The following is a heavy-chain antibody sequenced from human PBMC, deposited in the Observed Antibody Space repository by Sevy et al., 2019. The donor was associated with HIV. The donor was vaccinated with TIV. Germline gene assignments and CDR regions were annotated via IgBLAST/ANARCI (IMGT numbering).Heavy chain of an antibody. V-gene: IGHV3-7*03. Sequence: GGSLRLSCAASGFTFSSYWMSWVRQAPGKGLEWVANIKQDGSEKYYVDSVKGRFTISRDNAKNSLYLEMNSLRAEDTAVSYCARLSYYYDSSGYSHFDYWGQGTLVTVSS. CDR1: GFTFSSYW. D-gene: IGHD3-22*01. CDR3: ARLSYYYDSSGYSHFDY. CDR2: IKQDGSEK. J-gene: IGHJ4*02.